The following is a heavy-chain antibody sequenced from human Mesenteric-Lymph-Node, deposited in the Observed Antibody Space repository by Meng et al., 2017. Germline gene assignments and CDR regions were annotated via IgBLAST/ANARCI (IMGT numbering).Heavy chain of an antibody. V-gene: IGHV4-59*01. Sequence: SETLSLTCTVSGGSISSYYWSWIRQPPGKGREWIGYIYSSGSTNYNPSLKSRVTISVDTSKNQFSLKLSSVTAADTAVYYCASEVDDSSGSFDYWGQGTLVTVSS. CDR1: GGSISSYY. CDR3: ASEVDDSSGSFDY. J-gene: IGHJ4*02. D-gene: IGHD3-22*01. CDR2: IYSSGST.